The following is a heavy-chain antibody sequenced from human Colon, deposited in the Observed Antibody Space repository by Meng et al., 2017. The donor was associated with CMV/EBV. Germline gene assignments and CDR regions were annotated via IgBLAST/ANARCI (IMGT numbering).Heavy chain of an antibody. Sequence: GGSLRLSCAVSGFPLSRRWMHWVRQVPGKGLVWVSSIDDTGTGTTYADSVKGRFTISRDTGKNTLYLQMNSLRVEDTAVYYCANVFDYWGRGALVTVSS. J-gene: IGHJ4*02. V-gene: IGHV3-74*01. CDR1: GFPLSRRW. D-gene: IGHD3-16*01. CDR2: IDDTGTGT. CDR3: ANVFDY.